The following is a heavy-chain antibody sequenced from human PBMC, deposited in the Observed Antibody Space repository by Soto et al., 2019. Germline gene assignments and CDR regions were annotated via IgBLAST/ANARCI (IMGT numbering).Heavy chain of an antibody. V-gene: IGHV4-4*02. Sequence: PSETLSLTCAVSGGSISSNNWWSWVRQSAGKGLEWIAEIYPSGSTNYNPSLKSRVTISVDKSKSQFSLRLSSVTAADTAIYYCARRPLFDYWGQGALVTVSS. CDR1: GGSISSNNW. CDR3: ARRPLFDY. CDR2: IYPSGST. J-gene: IGHJ4*02.